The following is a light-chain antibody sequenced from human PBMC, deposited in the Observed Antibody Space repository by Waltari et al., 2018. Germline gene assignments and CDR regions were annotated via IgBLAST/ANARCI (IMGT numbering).Light chain of an antibody. CDR2: DVS. CDR1: ISDIGAYNH. V-gene: IGLV2-14*03. Sequence: SCTGTISDIGAYNHVSWYQQYPGQAPKLLIFDVSDRPPGVFDRFSGSKSGNTASLTISGLQAEDEADYYCSSFTTSSSWIFGGGTKLTVL. CDR3: SSFTTSSSWI. J-gene: IGLJ2*01.